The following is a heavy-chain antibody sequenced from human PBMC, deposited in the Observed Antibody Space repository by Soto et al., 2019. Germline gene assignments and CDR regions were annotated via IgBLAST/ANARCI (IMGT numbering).Heavy chain of an antibody. CDR1: GFTFSSYG. Sequence: GGSLRLSCAASGFTFSSYGMHWVRQAPGKGLEWVATIRQDGIEKHYVDSVKGRFTISRDNAKNSLFLQMDGLRAEDTAVYYCARDLGSSWETYYYYGMDVWGQGTTVTVSS. V-gene: IGHV3-7*01. J-gene: IGHJ6*02. D-gene: IGHD6-13*01. CDR3: ARDLGSSWETYYYYGMDV. CDR2: IRQDGIEK.